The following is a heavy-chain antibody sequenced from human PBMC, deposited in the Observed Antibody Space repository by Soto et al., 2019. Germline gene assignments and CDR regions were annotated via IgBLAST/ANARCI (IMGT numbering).Heavy chain of an antibody. Sequence: EVQLLESGGGLVQPGGSLRLSCAASGFTFSRYAMSWVRQAPGKGLEWISGISGNTGSTYYEDSVKGRFTISRDNSKNTLFLQMNSLRAEDTAVYYCARPSTIFGSGYYDYWGQGTLVTVTS. CDR1: GFTFSRYA. V-gene: IGHV3-23*01. CDR2: ISGNTGST. D-gene: IGHD3-3*01. J-gene: IGHJ4*02. CDR3: ARPSTIFGSGYYDY.